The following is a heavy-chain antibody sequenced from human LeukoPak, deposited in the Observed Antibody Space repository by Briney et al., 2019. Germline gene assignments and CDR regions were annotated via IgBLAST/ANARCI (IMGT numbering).Heavy chain of an antibody. CDR1: GFTFDDHA. D-gene: IGHD3-10*01. V-gene: IGHV3-9*01. CDR2: IGWSSGSI. CDR3: ARDMEGSGRFSPLDY. J-gene: IGHJ4*02. Sequence: GRSLRLSCAASGFTFDDHAMHWARQAPGRGLEWVSGIGWSSGSIGYADSVKGRFTISRDNAKNSLYLQMNSLRPEDTAFYYCARDMEGSGRFSPLDYWGQGALVTVSS.